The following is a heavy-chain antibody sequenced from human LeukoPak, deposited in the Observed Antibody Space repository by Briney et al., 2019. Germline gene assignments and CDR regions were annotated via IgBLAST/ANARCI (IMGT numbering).Heavy chain of an antibody. D-gene: IGHD6-19*01. J-gene: IGHJ4*02. Sequence: GASVKVSCKASGYTFTGYYMHWVRQAPGQGFEWMGIINPSGGSTSYAQKFQGRVTMTRDMSTSTVYMELSSLRSEDTAVYYCARAGSSGWYNFDYWGQGTLVTVSS. CDR2: INPSGGST. CDR3: ARAGSSGWYNFDY. CDR1: GYTFTGYY. V-gene: IGHV1-46*01.